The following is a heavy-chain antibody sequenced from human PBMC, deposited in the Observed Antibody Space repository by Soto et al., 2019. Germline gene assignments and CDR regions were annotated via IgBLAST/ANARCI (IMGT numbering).Heavy chain of an antibody. Sequence: PSETLSLTCTVSGGSISSYYWSWIRQPPGKGLEWIGYIYYSGSTNYNPSLKSRVTISVDTSKNQFSLKLSSVTAADTAVYYCASYYYGSGSYYKNDYWGQGTPVTVSS. CDR3: ASYYYGSGSYYKNDY. J-gene: IGHJ4*02. V-gene: IGHV4-59*12. CDR2: IYYSGST. D-gene: IGHD3-10*01. CDR1: GGSISSYY.